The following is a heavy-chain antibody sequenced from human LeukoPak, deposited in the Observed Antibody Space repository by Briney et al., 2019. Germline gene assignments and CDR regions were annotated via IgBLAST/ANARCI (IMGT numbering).Heavy chain of an antibody. CDR3: AKDVWNYGRAFDI. Sequence: GGSLRLSCAASGFTFSSYGMHWVRQAPGKGLEWVSGISWNSGSIGYADSVKGRFTISRDNAKNSLYLQMNSLRAEDTALYYCAKDVWNYGRAFDIWGQGTMVTVSS. CDR1: GFTFSSYG. CDR2: ISWNSGSI. D-gene: IGHD1-7*01. V-gene: IGHV3-9*01. J-gene: IGHJ3*02.